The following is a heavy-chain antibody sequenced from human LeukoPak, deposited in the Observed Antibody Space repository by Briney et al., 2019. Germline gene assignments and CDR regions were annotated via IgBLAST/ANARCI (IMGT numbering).Heavy chain of an antibody. D-gene: IGHD3-22*01. V-gene: IGHV4-30-4*01. CDR1: GGSISSGEYY. Sequence: SETLSLTCTVSGGSISSGEYYWSWIRQPPGKGLEWIGYIYYSGSTYYNPSLKSRVTISVDTSKNQFSLKLSSVTAADTAVYYCARASGYTSYGMDVWGQGTTVTVSS. J-gene: IGHJ6*02. CDR2: IYYSGST. CDR3: ARASGYTSYGMDV.